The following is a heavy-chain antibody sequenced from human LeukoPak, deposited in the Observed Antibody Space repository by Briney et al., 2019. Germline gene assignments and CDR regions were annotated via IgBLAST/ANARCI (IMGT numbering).Heavy chain of an antibody. D-gene: IGHD4-23*01. Sequence: GGSLRLSCAASGFTFSSYAMDWVGQSPGKGLEWVSVISGSGGSTYYADSVKGRFTISRDNAKNTLFLQMNSLRAEDTAAYYCAKRDGGIYYLDYWGQGTLVSVSS. CDR1: GFTFSSYA. CDR2: ISGSGGST. V-gene: IGHV3-23*01. CDR3: AKRDGGIYYLDY. J-gene: IGHJ4*02.